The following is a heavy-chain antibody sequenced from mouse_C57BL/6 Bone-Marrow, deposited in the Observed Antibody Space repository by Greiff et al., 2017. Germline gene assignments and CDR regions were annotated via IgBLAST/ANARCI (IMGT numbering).Heavy chain of an antibody. CDR2: IWWDDDK. CDR3: ARIDDYYGPSWENAMDD. J-gene: IGHJ4*01. D-gene: IGHD1-2*01. CDR1: GFSLSTFGMG. V-gene: IGHV8-8*01. Sequence: VKLVESGPGILQPSQTLSLTCSFSGFSLSTFGMGVGWIRQPSGKGLEWLAHIWWDDDKSYNPALQRRPTISKDTPKNQVFLKIANVDTADNATYYCARIDDYYGPSWENAMDDWGQGTSVTVSS.